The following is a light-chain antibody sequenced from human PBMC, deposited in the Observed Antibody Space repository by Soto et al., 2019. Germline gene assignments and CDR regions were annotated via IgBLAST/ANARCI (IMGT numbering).Light chain of an antibody. CDR3: QQYDNWPPWT. CDR2: AAS. CDR1: ESVSSS. J-gene: IGKJ1*01. Sequence: EIVMTQSPATLSVSPGERATLSCRATESVSSSLAWYQQKPGQAPRLLIYAASTRATGIPARFSGSGSGTEFTLTISSLQPEDVAVHYCQQYDNWPPWTFGQGTKVEVK. V-gene: IGKV3-15*01.